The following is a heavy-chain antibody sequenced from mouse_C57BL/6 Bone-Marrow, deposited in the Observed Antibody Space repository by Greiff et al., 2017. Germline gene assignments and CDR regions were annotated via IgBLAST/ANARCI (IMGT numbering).Heavy chain of an antibody. Sequence: QVQLQQPGAELVMPGASVKLSCKASGYTFTSYWMHWVKQRPGQGLEWIGEIDPSDSYTNYNQKFKGKSTLTVDKSSSTACMQHSRLTSGDSAVYYCAMGGYPEGFFAYWGQGTLVTVSA. CDR1: GYTFTSYW. V-gene: IGHV1-69*01. CDR3: AMGGYPEGFFAY. J-gene: IGHJ3*01. CDR2: IDPSDSYT. D-gene: IGHD2-2*01.